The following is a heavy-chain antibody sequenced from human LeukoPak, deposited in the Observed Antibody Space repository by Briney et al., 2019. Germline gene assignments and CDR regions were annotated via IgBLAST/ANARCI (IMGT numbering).Heavy chain of an antibody. D-gene: IGHD2-2*02. CDR2: ISSSSSYI. Sequence: GGSLRLSCAASGFTFSSYGMHWVRQAPGKGLEWVSSISSSSSYIYYADSVKGRFTISRDNAKNSLYLQMNSLRAEDTAVYYCARSPYCSSTSCYNYYYYYMDVWGKGTTVTASS. V-gene: IGHV3-21*01. CDR3: ARSPYCSSTSCYNYYYYYMDV. J-gene: IGHJ6*03. CDR1: GFTFSSYG.